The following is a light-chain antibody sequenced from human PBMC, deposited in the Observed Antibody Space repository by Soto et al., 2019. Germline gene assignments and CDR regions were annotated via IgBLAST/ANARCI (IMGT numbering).Light chain of an antibody. CDR2: AAS. CDR1: QNIATH. J-gene: IGKJ4*01. Sequence: DIQLTQSPSSLSASIGDRVTITCRASQNIATHLNWYLQKPGKSPRLLIHAASTLEGEIASRFSGSGSGTEFTLTIASLQVEDSATYYCQRSHSAPLTFGGGTKLEIK. CDR3: QRSHSAPLT. V-gene: IGKV1-39*01.